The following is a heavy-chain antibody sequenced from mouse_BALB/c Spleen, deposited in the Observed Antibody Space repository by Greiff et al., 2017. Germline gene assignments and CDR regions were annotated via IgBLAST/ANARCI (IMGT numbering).Heavy chain of an antibody. Sequence: DVMLVESGGGLVQPGGSMKLSCVASGFTFSNYWMNWVRQSPEKGLEWVAEIRLKSNNYATHYAESVKGRFTISRDDSKSSVYLQMNNLRAEDTGIYYCTRLLREGYAMDYWGQGTSVTVSS. CDR1: GFTFSNYW. V-gene: IGHV6-6*02. D-gene: IGHD1-1*01. J-gene: IGHJ4*01. CDR2: IRLKSNNYAT. CDR3: TRLLREGYAMDY.